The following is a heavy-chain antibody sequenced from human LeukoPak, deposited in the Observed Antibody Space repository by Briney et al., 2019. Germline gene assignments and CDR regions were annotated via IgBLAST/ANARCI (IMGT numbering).Heavy chain of an antibody. CDR3: ARIVLSGVAGLNDAFDI. J-gene: IGHJ3*02. Sequence: GASVKVSCKASGYTFTRYDINWVRQATGQGLEWMGWMNPNSGNTGYAQKFQGRVTITRNTSISTAYMELSSLRSEDTAVYYCARIVLSGVAGLNDAFDIWGQGTMVTVSS. CDR1: GYTFTRYD. CDR2: MNPNSGNT. V-gene: IGHV1-8*03. D-gene: IGHD6-19*01.